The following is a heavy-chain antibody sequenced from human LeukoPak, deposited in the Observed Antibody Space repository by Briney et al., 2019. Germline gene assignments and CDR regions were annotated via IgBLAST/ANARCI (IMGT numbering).Heavy chain of an antibody. J-gene: IGHJ4*02. D-gene: IGHD4-23*01. CDR3: VRGNDYGGPHY. CDR2: IDRDGSRI. CDR1: GFTFSSYW. Sequence: GGSLRLSCAVSGFTFSSYWMHWVRQAPGKGLVWVSRIDRDGSRINYADSVKGRFTISRDNGKNTLFLRMDSLRAEDAAVYYCVRGNDYGGPHYWGQGTLVTVSS. V-gene: IGHV3-74*01.